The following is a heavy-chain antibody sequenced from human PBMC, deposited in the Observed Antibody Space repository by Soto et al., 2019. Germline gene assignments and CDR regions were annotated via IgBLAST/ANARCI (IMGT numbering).Heavy chain of an antibody. V-gene: IGHV2-5*02. Sequence: QITLKESGPTLVKPTQTLTLTCTFSGFSLSSTRMAVGWIRQPPGKALEWLALIYWDDDKRYSPFLKSRLTSPKNTAXNQVVLTMSNMDPVDTARYYCAHIVVAGLGYYFDYWGQGTLVTVSS. CDR3: AHIVVAGLGYYFDY. CDR1: GFSLSSTRMA. J-gene: IGHJ4*02. D-gene: IGHD6-19*01. CDR2: IYWDDDK.